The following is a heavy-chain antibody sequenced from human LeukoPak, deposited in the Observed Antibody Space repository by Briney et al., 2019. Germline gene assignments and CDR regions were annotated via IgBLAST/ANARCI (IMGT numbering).Heavy chain of an antibody. Sequence: TTSETLSLTCTVSGGSISSSSYYWGWVRQPPGKGLEWIGSIYYSGSTYYNPSLKSRVTISVDTSKNQFSLKLSSVTAADTAVYYCATSASSGDYDYWGQGSLVTVSS. V-gene: IGHV4-39*01. CDR1: GGSISSSSYY. D-gene: IGHD3-22*01. CDR3: ATSASSGDYDY. CDR2: IYYSGST. J-gene: IGHJ4*02.